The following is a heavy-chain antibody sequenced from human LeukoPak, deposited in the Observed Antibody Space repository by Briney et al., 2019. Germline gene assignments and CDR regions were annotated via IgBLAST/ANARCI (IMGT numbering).Heavy chain of an antibody. Sequence: GASVKVSCKASGGTFRSYAISWVRQAPGQGLEWMGRIIPIFGTTNYAQKFQGRVTIITDESTSTAYMELSSLRSEDTAVYYCARXTRXXXSSGYYLMDAFXIWGXGTMVXXSS. J-gene: IGHJ3*02. V-gene: IGHV1-69*05. CDR3: ARXTRXXXSSGYYLMDAFXI. CDR2: IIPIFGTT. D-gene: IGHD3-22*01. CDR1: GGTFRSYA.